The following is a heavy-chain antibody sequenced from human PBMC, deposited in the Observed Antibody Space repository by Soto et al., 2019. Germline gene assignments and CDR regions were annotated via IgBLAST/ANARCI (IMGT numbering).Heavy chain of an antibody. V-gene: IGHV3-30-3*01. CDR1: GFTFSSYA. CDR3: ARSVEVVGYSSSWYFDY. J-gene: IGHJ4*02. CDR2: ISYDGSNK. D-gene: IGHD6-13*01. Sequence: QVQLVESGGGVVQPGRSLRLSCAASGFTFSSYAMHWVRQAPGKGLEWVAVISYDGSNKYYADSVKGRFTISRDNSKNTLYLQMNSLRAEDTAVYYCARSVEVVGYSSSWYFDYWGQGTLVTVSS.